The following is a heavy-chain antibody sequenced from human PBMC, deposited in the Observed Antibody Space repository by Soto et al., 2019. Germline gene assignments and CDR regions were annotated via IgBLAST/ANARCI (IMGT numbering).Heavy chain of an antibody. D-gene: IGHD2-2*01. V-gene: IGHV3-23*01. CDR3: AKILATSDYYWYGLDV. CDR1: GFTFSSYA. Sequence: PGGSLRLSYLASGFTFSSYAMDWVRQAPGKGLESISSISASGDRTYYADSVKGRFTISRDNSKNLLFLQMNNLRAEDTAVYYCAKILATSDYYWYGLDVWGQGAAVPVSS. CDR2: ISASGDRT. J-gene: IGHJ6*02.